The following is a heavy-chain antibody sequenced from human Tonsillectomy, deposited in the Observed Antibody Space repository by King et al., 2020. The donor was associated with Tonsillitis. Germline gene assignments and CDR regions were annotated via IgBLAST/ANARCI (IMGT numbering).Heavy chain of an antibody. J-gene: IGHJ2*01. V-gene: IGHV4-4*02. Sequence: VQLQESGPGLVKPSGTLSLTCAVSGGSINTSNWWSWVRQPPGKGLEWIGEIYHSGSTNYKSSLKSRATISIDESKNQVSLKLTSVTAADTAVYYCATLTNLNWDWYFDLWGRGTLVTVSS. CDR1: GGSINTSNW. CDR3: ATLTNLNWDWYFDL. CDR2: IYHSGST. D-gene: IGHD7-27*01.